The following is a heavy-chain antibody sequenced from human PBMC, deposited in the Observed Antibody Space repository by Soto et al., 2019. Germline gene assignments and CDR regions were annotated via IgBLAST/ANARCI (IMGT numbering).Heavy chain of an antibody. J-gene: IGHJ6*02. V-gene: IGHV4-59*08. Sequence: SETLSLTCTVSGDSISTDYWSWIRQSPGKGLEWIGFIYYGGSTNYNPSLKSRVTISVDTPKNQFSLKLSSVTAADTAVYYCACIFSFCYGYGFYHYDMDFWGQGTSVTGSS. CDR2: IYYGGST. CDR1: GDSISTDY. D-gene: IGHD5-18*01. CDR3: ACIFSFCYGYGFYHYDMDF.